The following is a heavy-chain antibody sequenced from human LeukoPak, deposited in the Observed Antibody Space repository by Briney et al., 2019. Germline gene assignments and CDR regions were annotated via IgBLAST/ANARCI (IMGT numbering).Heavy chain of an antibody. CDR3: ARAPTVLVGYCSSSSCQANY. CDR1: GFTFSNYA. J-gene: IGHJ4*02. Sequence: GGSLRLSCAASGFTFSNYAMSWVRQAPGKGLEWVSFISGNNGYTFYADSVKGRFTISRDNSKNTLYLQMNSLRVEDTAVYYCARAPTVLVGYCSSSSCQANYWGQGTLVTVSS. CDR2: ISGNNGYT. V-gene: IGHV3-23*01. D-gene: IGHD2-2*01.